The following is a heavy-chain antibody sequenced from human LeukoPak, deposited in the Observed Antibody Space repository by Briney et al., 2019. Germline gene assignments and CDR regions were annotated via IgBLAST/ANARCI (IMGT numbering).Heavy chain of an antibody. V-gene: IGHV1-46*01. Sequence: ASVKVSCKASGYTFTSYYMHWVRQAPGQGLEWMGIINPSGGSTSYAQKFQGRVTMTRDTSISTAYMELSRLRSDDTAVYYCARDGAYSGSPPRYWYFDLWGRGTLVTVSS. J-gene: IGHJ2*01. CDR2: INPSGGST. CDR1: GYTFTSYY. CDR3: ARDGAYSGSPPRYWYFDL. D-gene: IGHD1-26*01.